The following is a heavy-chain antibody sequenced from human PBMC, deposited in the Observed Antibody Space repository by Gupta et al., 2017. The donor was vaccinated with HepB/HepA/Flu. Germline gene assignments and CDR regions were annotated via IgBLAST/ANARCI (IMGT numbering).Heavy chain of an antibody. J-gene: IGHJ6*02. D-gene: IGHD2-2*01. CDR2: IYSGGST. CDR3: ARARCSSTSCSYYYYYGMDV. CDR1: GFTVSRNY. V-gene: IGHV3-53*04. Sequence: EVQLLESGGGLVQPGGSLRLSCAASGFTVSRNYLGWVRQAPGKGLEWVSVIYSGGSTYYADSVKGRFTISRHNSKNTLYLQMNSLRAEDTAVYYCARARCSSTSCSYYYYYGMDVWGQGTTVTVSS.